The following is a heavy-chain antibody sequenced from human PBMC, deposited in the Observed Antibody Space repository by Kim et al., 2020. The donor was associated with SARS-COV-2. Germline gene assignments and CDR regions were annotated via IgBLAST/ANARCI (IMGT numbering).Heavy chain of an antibody. CDR1: GFTFDDYS. J-gene: IGHJ6*01. V-gene: IGHV3-43*02. D-gene: IGHD2-21*02. CDR2: INSDGGTT. Sequence: GGSLRLSCAASGFTFDDYSMHWVRQAPGKGLVWVSLINSDGGTTYYADSVKGRFTISRDNSKSSLYLQMNSLRTEDTALYYCASRRTACNYHFFYYYG. CDR3: ASRRTACNYHFFYYYG.